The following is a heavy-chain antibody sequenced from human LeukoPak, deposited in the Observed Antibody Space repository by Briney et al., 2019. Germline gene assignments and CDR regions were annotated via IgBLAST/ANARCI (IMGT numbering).Heavy chain of an antibody. CDR1: GESFSDYY. V-gene: IGHV4-34*01. J-gene: IGHJ3*02. CDR2: INRSGYT. D-gene: IGHD2-2*01. CDR3: ARAAQLTEARGAFDI. Sequence: SETLSLTCAVSGESFSDYYWSWVRQPPGKGLEWIGEINRSGYTDYNPPLKSRVTISVDTSKNQLSLNLGSVTAAATAVYYCARAAQLTEARGAFDIWGQGTMVTVSS.